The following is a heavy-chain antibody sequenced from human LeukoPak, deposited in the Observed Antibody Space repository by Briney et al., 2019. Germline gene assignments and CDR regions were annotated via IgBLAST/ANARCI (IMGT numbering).Heavy chain of an antibody. J-gene: IGHJ4*02. Sequence: SVKVSCTASGYTFTDYYIHWVRQAPGQGLEWMGRIIPILGIANYAQKFQGRVTITADKSTSTAYMELSSLRSEDTAVYYCARGGYSYGSFDYWGQGTLVTVSS. V-gene: IGHV1-69*02. D-gene: IGHD5-18*01. CDR3: ARGGYSYGSFDY. CDR1: GYTFTDYY. CDR2: IIPILGIA.